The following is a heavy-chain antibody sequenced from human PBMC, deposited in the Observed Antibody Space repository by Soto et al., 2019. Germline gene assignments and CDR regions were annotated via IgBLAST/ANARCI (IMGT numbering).Heavy chain of an antibody. CDR1: CGSISSYY. D-gene: IGHD3-10*01. CDR2: IFYSGST. J-gene: IGHJ5*02. V-gene: IGHV4-59*01. CDR3: VRDSGSGSYSYNWFDP. Sequence: SETLSLTCTVSCGSISSYYWSWIRQPPGKGLEWIGYIFYSGSTNYNPSLKSRVTMSVDTSKNQFSLKLSSVTAADTAVYYCVRDSGSGSYSYNWFDPWGQGTLVTVSS.